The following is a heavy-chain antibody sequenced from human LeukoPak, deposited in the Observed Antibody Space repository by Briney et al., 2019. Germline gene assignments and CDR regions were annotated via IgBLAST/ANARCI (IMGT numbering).Heavy chain of an antibody. CDR2: LNYSSNY. D-gene: IGHD2-15*01. CDR1: GGSISSYNYY. Sequence: SETLSLTCAVYGGSISSYNYYWSRIPPPPGQELVWIVNLNYSSNYYPTPYLKIPVTISVDTSKNHFSRKLSSVTAADTAVYYCARGRGETIVVVVAATQPSGFDPWGQGTLVTVSS. V-gene: IGHV4-39*07. CDR3: ARGRGETIVVVVAATQPSGFDP. J-gene: IGHJ5*02.